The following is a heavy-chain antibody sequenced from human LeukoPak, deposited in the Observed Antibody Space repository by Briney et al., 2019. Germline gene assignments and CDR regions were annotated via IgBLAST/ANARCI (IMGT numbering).Heavy chain of an antibody. J-gene: IGHJ3*02. Sequence: PSETLSLTCAVYGGSINDYYWSWIRQSPGKGLEWIGYIYYSGSTNYNPSLNSRVTISVDTSKNQFSLKLSSVTAADTAVYSCARVAHYAGNEYDAFDIWGQGTMVTVSS. V-gene: IGHV4-59*01. D-gene: IGHD4-23*01. CDR3: ARVAHYAGNEYDAFDI. CDR1: GGSINDYY. CDR2: IYYSGST.